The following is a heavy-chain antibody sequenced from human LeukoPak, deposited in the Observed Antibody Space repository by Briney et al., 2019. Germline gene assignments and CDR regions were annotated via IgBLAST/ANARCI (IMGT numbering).Heavy chain of an antibody. J-gene: IGHJ4*02. CDR2: INPNSGDT. V-gene: IGHV1-2*02. Sequence: ASVKVSCKSSGYTIIGYFIHWVRQAPGQGLEWMGWINPNSGDTNYAQKFQGRVSMTRDTSISTAYMELSSLRSDDTAVYYCARDLGDDSSGYPGYDYWGQGTLVTVSS. D-gene: IGHD3-22*01. CDR3: ARDLGDDSSGYPGYDY. CDR1: GYTIIGYF.